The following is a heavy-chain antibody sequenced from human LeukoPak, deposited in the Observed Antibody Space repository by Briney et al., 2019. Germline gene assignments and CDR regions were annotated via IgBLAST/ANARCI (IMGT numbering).Heavy chain of an antibody. D-gene: IGHD3-10*01. V-gene: IGHV3-30*02. Sequence: GGSLRLSCAASGFSFSSYGMHWVRQAPGKGLEWVAFIRNDGSSKQYTDSVKGRFTISRDNSKNTLYLQMNSLRAEDTAVYYCARELGSPFRRDLWFGVLDYWGQGTLVTVSS. CDR1: GFSFSSYG. CDR3: ARELGSPFRRDLWFGVLDY. CDR2: IRNDGSSK. J-gene: IGHJ4*02.